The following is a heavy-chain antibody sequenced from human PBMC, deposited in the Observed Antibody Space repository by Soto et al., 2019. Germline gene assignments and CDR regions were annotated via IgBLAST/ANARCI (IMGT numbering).Heavy chain of an antibody. Sequence: XSLKVFCKAAGYTFTCYYMHWLRQAPGQGLEWMGWINPNSDGTNYAQKFQGRVTMTRDTSISTAYMELSSLRSDDTAVYYCAKDWSYYYDSSGYSHYWGQGTLVTVSS. D-gene: IGHD3-22*01. CDR3: AKDWSYYYDSSGYSHY. CDR1: GYTFTCYY. CDR2: INPNSDGT. V-gene: IGHV1-2*02. J-gene: IGHJ4*02.